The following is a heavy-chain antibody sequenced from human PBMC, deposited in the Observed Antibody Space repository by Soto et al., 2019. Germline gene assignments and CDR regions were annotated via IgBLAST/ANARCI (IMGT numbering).Heavy chain of an antibody. D-gene: IGHD1-20*01. Sequence: VGSLRLSCAASVFTLRSYWMSCVRHSPGKGLEWLATIKTDASEKKYVGSVKGRFTVSRDNAKNSLFLQMNSLRADDTAVYYCARDIDNRDYYYGLEVWGQGTTVTVSS. V-gene: IGHV3-7*01. J-gene: IGHJ6*01. CDR1: VFTLRSYW. CDR3: ARDIDNRDYYYGLEV. CDR2: IKTDASEK.